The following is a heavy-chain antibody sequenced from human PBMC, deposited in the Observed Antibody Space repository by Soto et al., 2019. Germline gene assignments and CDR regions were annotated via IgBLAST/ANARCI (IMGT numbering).Heavy chain of an antibody. CDR1: GYTLTELS. D-gene: IGHD3-3*01. CDR2: FDPEGGET. J-gene: IGHJ6*03. V-gene: IGHV1-24*01. Sequence: ASVKVSCKVSGYTLTELSMHWVRQAPGKGLEWMGGFDPEGGETIYAQKFQGRVTMTEDTSTDTAYMELSSLRSEDTAVYYCATARELRFLEWPGYMDVSGKGTTVTVSS. CDR3: ATARELRFLEWPGYMDV.